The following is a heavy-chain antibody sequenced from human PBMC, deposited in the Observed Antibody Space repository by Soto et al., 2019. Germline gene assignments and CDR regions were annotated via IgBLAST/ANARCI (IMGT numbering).Heavy chain of an antibody. V-gene: IGHV1-69*13. CDR1: GGTFSSYA. CDR2: IIPIFGTA. J-gene: IGHJ6*02. D-gene: IGHD3-3*01. CDR3: ARAWNTIFGVVKIPAPAPIDYYYGMDV. Sequence: SVKVSCKASGGTFSSYAISWVRQAPGQGLEWMGGIIPIFGTANYAQKFQGRVTITADESTSIAYMELSSLRSEDTAVYYCARAWNTIFGVVKIPAPAPIDYYYGMDVWGQGTTVTVSS.